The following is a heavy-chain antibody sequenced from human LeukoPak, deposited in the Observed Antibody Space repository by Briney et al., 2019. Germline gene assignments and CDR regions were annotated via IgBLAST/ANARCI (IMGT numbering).Heavy chain of an antibody. J-gene: IGHJ3*02. Sequence: PSETLSLTCTVSGGSISSYYWSWIRQPPGKGLEWIGYIYYSGSTNYNPSFKSRVTISVDTSKNQFSLKLSSVTAADTAVYYCARTNYYDSSGYYYPTHAFDIWGQGTMVTVSS. CDR2: IYYSGST. D-gene: IGHD3-22*01. V-gene: IGHV4-59*01. CDR1: GGSISSYY. CDR3: ARTNYYDSSGYYYPTHAFDI.